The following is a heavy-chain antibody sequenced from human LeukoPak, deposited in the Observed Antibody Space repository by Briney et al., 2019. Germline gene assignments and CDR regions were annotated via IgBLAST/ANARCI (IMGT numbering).Heavy chain of an antibody. D-gene: IGHD3-22*01. CDR2: INHSGST. Sequence: SETLSLTCAVYGGSFSGYYWSWIRQPPGKGLEWSGEINHSGSTNYNPSLKSRVTISVDTSKNQFSLKLSSVTAADTAVYYCARRPLRSSGYYYWGQGTLVTVSS. CDR1: GGSFSGYY. J-gene: IGHJ4*02. CDR3: ARRPLRSSGYYY. V-gene: IGHV4-34*01.